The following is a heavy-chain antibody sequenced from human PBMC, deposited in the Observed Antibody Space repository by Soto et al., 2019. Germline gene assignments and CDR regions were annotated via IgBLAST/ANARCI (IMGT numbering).Heavy chain of an antibody. CDR3: ARVTPADYDFWSGGYGMDV. J-gene: IGHJ6*02. Sequence: QVQLVQSGAEVKKPGASVKVSCKASGYTFTSYGISWVRQAPGQGLEWMGWISAYNGNTNYAQKLQGRVTMTTDTSTSTAYMERRSLRSDDTAVYYWARVTPADYDFWSGGYGMDVCGQGTTVTVSS. CDR1: GYTFTSYG. CDR2: ISAYNGNT. D-gene: IGHD3-3*01. V-gene: IGHV1-18*04.